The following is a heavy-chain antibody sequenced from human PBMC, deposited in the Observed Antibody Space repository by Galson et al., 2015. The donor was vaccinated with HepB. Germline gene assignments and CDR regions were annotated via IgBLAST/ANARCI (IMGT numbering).Heavy chain of an antibody. CDR1: GGTFSSYA. J-gene: IGHJ4*02. D-gene: IGHD4-23*01. Sequence: SVKVSCKASGGTFSSYAISWVRQAPGQGLEWMGGIIPIFGTANYAQKFQGRVTITADKSTSTAYMELSSLRSEDTAVYYCARARVSYGGNSFVDYWGQGTLVTVSS. CDR2: IIPIFGTA. V-gene: IGHV1-69*06. CDR3: ARARVSYGGNSFVDY.